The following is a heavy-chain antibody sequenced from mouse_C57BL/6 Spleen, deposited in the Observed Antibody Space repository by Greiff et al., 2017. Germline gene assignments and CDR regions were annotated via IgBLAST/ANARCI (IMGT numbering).Heavy chain of an antibody. D-gene: IGHD1-1*01. J-gene: IGHJ2*01. CDR1: GYTFTDYY. V-gene: IGHV1-26*01. Sequence: EVQLQQSGPELVKPGASVKISCKASGYTFTDYYMNWVKQSHGKSLEWIGDINPNNGGTSYNQKFKGKATLTVDKSSSTAYMELRSLTSEDSAVYYCARVHYGSSPFDYWGQGTTLTVSS. CDR2: INPNNGGT. CDR3: ARVHYGSSPFDY.